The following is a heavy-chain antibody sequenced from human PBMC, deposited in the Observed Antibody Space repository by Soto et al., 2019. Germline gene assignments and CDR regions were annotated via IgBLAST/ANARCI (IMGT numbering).Heavy chain of an antibody. CDR1: GFSFSSLA. Sequence: SLRLSCAASGFSFSSLAMSWVRQAPGKGLEWVSSISGRGVDTLYADSVKGRFTISRDDSRNTLYLQVNSLRAEDTAVYYCAKDQTDVTLFDYWGQGTLVTVSS. D-gene: IGHD2-21*02. CDR2: ISGRGVDT. V-gene: IGHV3-23*01. J-gene: IGHJ4*02. CDR3: AKDQTDVTLFDY.